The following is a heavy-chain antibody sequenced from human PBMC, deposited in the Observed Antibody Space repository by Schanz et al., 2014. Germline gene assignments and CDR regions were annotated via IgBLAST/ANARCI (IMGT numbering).Heavy chain of an antibody. Sequence: QVQLVESGGGLVKPGGSLRLSCAASGFIFNDYYMNWIRQAPGKGLEWLSYISRDGTTSYYADSVKGRFTISRDNAKNSLYLEMTSLRGEDTAVYYCAKPPPGYLITWYTYYFVSWGQGTLVTVSS. CDR1: GFIFNDYY. CDR2: ISRDGTTS. V-gene: IGHV3-11*01. D-gene: IGHD1-1*01. J-gene: IGHJ4*02. CDR3: AKPPPGYLITWYTYYFVS.